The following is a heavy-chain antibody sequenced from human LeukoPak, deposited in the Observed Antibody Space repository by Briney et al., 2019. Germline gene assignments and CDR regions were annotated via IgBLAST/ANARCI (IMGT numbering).Heavy chain of an antibody. CDR1: GFTVSSNY. CDR2: IYSGGST. D-gene: IGHD3-22*01. J-gene: IGHJ4*02. V-gene: IGHV3-53*01. CDR3: AKDLPRYYDSSGPFDY. Sequence: GGSLRLSCAASGFTVSSNYMSWVRQAPGKGLEWVSVIYSGGSTYYADSVKGRFTISRDNSKNTLYLQMNSLRAEDTAVYYCAKDLPRYYDSSGPFDYWGQGTLVTVSS.